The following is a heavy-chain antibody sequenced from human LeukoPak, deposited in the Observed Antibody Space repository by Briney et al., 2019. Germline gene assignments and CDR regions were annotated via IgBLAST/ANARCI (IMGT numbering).Heavy chain of an antibody. CDR2: IYYSGST. Sequence: PSETLSLTCAVYGGSFSGYYWSWIRQPPGKGLEWIGYIYYSGSTNYNPSLKSRVTISVDTSKNQFSLKLSSVTAADTAVYYCARSVRGYSYGGFDYWGQGTLVTVSS. CDR1: GGSFSGYY. J-gene: IGHJ4*02. CDR3: ARSVRGYSYGGFDY. V-gene: IGHV4-59*08. D-gene: IGHD5-18*01.